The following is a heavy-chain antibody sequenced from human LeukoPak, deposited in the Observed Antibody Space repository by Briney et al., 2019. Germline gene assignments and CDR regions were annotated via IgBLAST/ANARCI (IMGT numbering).Heavy chain of an antibody. CDR1: GFTFSSYA. Sequence: GGSLRLSCAASGFTFSSYAMSWVRQAPGKGLEWVSAISGSGGSTYYADSVKGRFTISRDNSKNTLYLQMNSLRAEDTAVYYCAKDRLGQQLYFVSAFDIWGQGTMVTVSS. CDR2: ISGSGGST. V-gene: IGHV3-23*01. CDR3: AKDRLGQQLYFVSAFDI. D-gene: IGHD6-13*01. J-gene: IGHJ3*02.